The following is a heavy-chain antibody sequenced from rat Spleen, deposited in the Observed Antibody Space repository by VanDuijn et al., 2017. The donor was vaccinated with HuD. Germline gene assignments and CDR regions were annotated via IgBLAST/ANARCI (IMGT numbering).Heavy chain of an antibody. CDR1: GFSLTSNS. CDR3: TRLDY. J-gene: IGHJ2*01. V-gene: IGHV2-1*01. Sequence: QVQLKESGPGLVQPSQTLSLTCTVSGFSLTSNSVYWVRQPPGKGLEWMGGIWGDGSTDYNSALKSRLSISRDTSKSQVFLKMNSLQTDDTAIYFCTRLDYWGQGVMVTVSS. CDR2: IWGDGST.